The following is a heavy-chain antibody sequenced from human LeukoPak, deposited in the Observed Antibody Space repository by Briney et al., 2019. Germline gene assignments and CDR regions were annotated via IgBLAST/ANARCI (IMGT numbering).Heavy chain of an antibody. CDR1: GFTFSGYS. J-gene: IGHJ5*02. Sequence: GGSLRLSCAASGFTFSGYSMNWVRQAPGKGLEWVSSISSSSDYIYYADSVKGRFTISRDNAKNSLYLQMYSLRAEDTAVYYCARSAYSSPRGGFDPWGQGTLVTVAS. CDR2: ISSSSDYI. V-gene: IGHV3-21*01. CDR3: ARSAYSSPRGGFDP. D-gene: IGHD6-13*01.